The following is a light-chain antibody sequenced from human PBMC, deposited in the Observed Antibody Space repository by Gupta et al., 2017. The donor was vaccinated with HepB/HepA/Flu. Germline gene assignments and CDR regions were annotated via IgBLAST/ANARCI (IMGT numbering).Light chain of an antibody. CDR2: DAA. Sequence: EIVSTHSPATLSLSPGERATRPGRASQSVNIYLEWYQQKPGQAPRLLIYDAANRATGITHRFSGSGEDTDFTLTSGIPESEDCAVYYVQQGSNSVAFGRGTKVEIK. J-gene: IGKJ1*01. V-gene: IGKV3-11*01. CDR3: QQGSNSVA. CDR1: QSVNIY.